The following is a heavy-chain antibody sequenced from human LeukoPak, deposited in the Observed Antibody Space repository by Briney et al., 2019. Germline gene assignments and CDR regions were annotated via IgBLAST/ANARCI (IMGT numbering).Heavy chain of an antibody. Sequence: SETLSLTCTVSGGSISSDAYYWGWIRQPPGKGLEWIGTIYYTGSTYYNPSLKSRVTISLDTSKNQFSLKLSSVTAADTAVYYCARGYCTNAVCSLGPTQAWGQGTLVTVSS. V-gene: IGHV4-39*07. CDR3: ARGYCTNAVCSLGPTQA. J-gene: IGHJ4*02. D-gene: IGHD2-8*01. CDR2: IYYTGST. CDR1: GGSISSDAYY.